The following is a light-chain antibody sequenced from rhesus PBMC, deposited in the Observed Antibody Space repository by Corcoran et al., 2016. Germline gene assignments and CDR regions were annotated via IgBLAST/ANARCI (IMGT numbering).Light chain of an antibody. CDR2: EAS. Sequence: DIQMTQSPSSLSASVGDKVTITCRASQGISSWLAWYQQKPWKAPNLLIYEASSLQSGVPSRVSGSVSRTDFTLAISSLQPEDFATYYCLQYSSSPLTFGGGTKVELK. CDR1: QGISSW. J-gene: IGKJ4*01. V-gene: IGKV1-22*01. CDR3: LQYSSSPLT.